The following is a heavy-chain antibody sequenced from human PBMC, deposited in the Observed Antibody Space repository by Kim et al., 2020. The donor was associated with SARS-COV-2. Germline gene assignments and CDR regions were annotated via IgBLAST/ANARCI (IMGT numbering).Heavy chain of an antibody. J-gene: IGHJ4*02. CDR3: ARDMNPTVYDY. Sequence: TKYSQKFQGRVTISRDTSANTAYMELRSLTTEDTAFYYCARDMNPTVYDYWGQGTLVTVSS. V-gene: IGHV1-3*01. D-gene: IGHD4-4*01. CDR2: T.